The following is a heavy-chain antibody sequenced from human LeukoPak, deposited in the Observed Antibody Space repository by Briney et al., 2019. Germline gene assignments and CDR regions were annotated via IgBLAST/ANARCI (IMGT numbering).Heavy chain of an antibody. V-gene: IGHV3-23*01. CDR1: GFTFSSYG. D-gene: IGHD1-26*01. CDR2: ISGSGGTT. J-gene: IGHJ4*02. Sequence: GGSLRLSCAATGFTFSSYGMSWVRQAPGKGLEWVSSISGSGGTTYYADSVKGRFTISRDNSKNTLYLQMNSLRAEDTAVYYCATAGEWELPFYFDYWGQGTLVTVSS. CDR3: ATAGEWELPFYFDY.